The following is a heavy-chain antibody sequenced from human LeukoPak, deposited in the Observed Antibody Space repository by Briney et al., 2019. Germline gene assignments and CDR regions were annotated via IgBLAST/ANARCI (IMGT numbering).Heavy chain of an antibody. D-gene: IGHD1-26*01. J-gene: IGHJ4*02. V-gene: IGHV1-2*02. CDR3: ALAFLGSYYLVPDY. Sequence: ASVKVSCKASGYTFTDYYMHWVRQAPGQGLEWMGWINPNSGGTNYAQKFQGRVTMTRDTSISTAYMELSRLRSDDTAVYYCALAFLGSYYLVPDYWGQGTLVTVSS. CDR1: GYTFTDYY. CDR2: INPNSGGT.